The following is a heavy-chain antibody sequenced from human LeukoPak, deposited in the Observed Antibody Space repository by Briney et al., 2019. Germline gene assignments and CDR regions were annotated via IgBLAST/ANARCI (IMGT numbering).Heavy chain of an antibody. V-gene: IGHV3-23*01. J-gene: IGHJ5*02. Sequence: GGSLRLSCAASGFTFSSYAMSWVRQAPGKGLEWVSAISDSAGTTYYADSVKGRFTISRDNSKNTLYLQMNSLRAEDTAVYYCARDAYDDASESWGQGTLVTVSS. CDR3: ARDAYDDASES. D-gene: IGHD3-3*01. CDR1: GFTFSSYA. CDR2: ISDSAGTT.